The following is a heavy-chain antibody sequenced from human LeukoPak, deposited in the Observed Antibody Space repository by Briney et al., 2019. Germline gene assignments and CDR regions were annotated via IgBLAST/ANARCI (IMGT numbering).Heavy chain of an antibody. CDR2: IYTSGST. V-gene: IGHV4-4*09. J-gene: IGHJ6*03. Sequence: PSETLSLTCTVSGGSIGSYYWSWIRQPPGKGLEWIGYIYTSGSTNYNPSLKSRVTISVDTSKNQFSLKLSSVTAADTAVYYCAGYVVVVPAAPDYYYMDVWGKGTTVTVSS. CDR3: AGYVVVVPAAPDYYYMDV. D-gene: IGHD2-2*01. CDR1: GGSIGSYY.